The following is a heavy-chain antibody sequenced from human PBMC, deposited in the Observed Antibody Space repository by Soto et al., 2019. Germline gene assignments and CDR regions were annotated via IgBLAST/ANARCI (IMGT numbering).Heavy chain of an antibody. CDR2: IYYSGST. V-gene: IGHV4-61*01. Sequence: LSLTCTVSGGSVSSGSYYWSWIRQPPGKGLEWIGYIYYSGSTNYNPSLKSRVTISVDTSKNQFSLKLSSVTAADTAVYYCARLGSWYYYYYYGMDVWGQGTTVTVSS. CDR1: GGSVSSGSYY. CDR3: ARLGSWYYYYYYGMDV. J-gene: IGHJ6*02. D-gene: IGHD6-13*01.